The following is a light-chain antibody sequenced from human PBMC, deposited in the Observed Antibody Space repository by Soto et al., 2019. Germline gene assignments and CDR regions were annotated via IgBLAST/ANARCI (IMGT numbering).Light chain of an antibody. CDR3: CSYTSSTSAV. Sequence: QSVLTQPASVSGSPGQSITISCTGTSSDVGRYNYVSWFQQHPGKAPKLMIFEVSTRPSGVSNRLSGSKSGNTASLTISGLQIEDEADYYCCSYTSSTSAVFGGGTKLTVL. J-gene: IGLJ2*01. CDR2: EVS. V-gene: IGLV2-14*01. CDR1: SSDVGRYNY.